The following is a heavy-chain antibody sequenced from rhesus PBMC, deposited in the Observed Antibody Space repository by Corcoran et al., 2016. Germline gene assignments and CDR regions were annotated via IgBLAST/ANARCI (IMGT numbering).Heavy chain of an antibody. Sequence: QVQLQESGPGVVKPSETLSLTCAVSGGSISDSYRWSWIRQPPGKGLEWIGYLYGSSTRTNYKPSLKSRVTISKDTSKNQFSLKLSSVTAAYTAVYYCAAQYVSFDYWGQGVLVTVSS. CDR1: GGSISDSYR. V-gene: IGHV4S10*01. J-gene: IGHJ4*01. CDR3: AAQYVSFDY. D-gene: IGHD4-23*01. CDR2: LYGSSTRT.